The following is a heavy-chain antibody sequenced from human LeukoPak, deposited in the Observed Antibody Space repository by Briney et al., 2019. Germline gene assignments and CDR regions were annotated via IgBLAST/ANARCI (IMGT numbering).Heavy chain of an antibody. CDR1: GGSISSYY. V-gene: IGHV4-59*08. J-gene: IGHJ4*02. Sequence: PSETLSLTCTVSGGSISSYYWSWIRQPPGKGLEWIGYIYYSGSTNYNPSLKSRVTISVDTSKNQFSLKLSSVTAADTAVYYCASHEFTYYYDSSGYFDYWGQGTLVTVSS. CDR3: ASHEFTYYYDSSGYFDY. CDR2: IYYSGST. D-gene: IGHD3-22*01.